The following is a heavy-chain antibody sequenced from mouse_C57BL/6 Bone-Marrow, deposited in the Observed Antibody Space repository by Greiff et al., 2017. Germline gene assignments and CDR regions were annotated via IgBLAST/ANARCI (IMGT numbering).Heavy chain of an antibody. CDR1: GYSFTGYF. CDR2: INPYNGDT. V-gene: IGHV1-20*01. D-gene: IGHD1-1*01. CDR3: ARAGLLRGGYAMDD. J-gene: IGHJ4*01. Sequence: VQLQQSGPELVKPGDSVKISCKASGYSFTGYFMNWVMQSHGKSLEWIGRINPYNGDTFYNQKFKGKATLTVDKSSSTAHMELRSLTSEDSAVYYCARAGLLRGGYAMDDWGQGTSVTVSS.